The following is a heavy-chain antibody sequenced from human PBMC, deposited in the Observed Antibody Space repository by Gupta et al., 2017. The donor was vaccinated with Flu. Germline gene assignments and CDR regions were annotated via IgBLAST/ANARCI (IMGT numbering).Heavy chain of an antibody. Sequence: EVQLVESGGGLVQPGGSLRVSCITSGFIFSSYEMNWVRQAPGKGLEWVSYISSSGDAIYYADSVKGRFTISRDNAKNSVLLQMNSLRAEDTAVYYCARDSVGWSVPVAEGGLDYWGQGTLVTVSS. V-gene: IGHV3-48*03. CDR1: GFIFSSYE. J-gene: IGHJ4*02. CDR2: ISSSGDAI. D-gene: IGHD2-2*01. CDR3: ARDSVGWSVPVAEGGLDY.